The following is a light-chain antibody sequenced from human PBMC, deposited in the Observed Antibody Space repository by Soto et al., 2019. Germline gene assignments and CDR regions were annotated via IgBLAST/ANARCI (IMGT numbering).Light chain of an antibody. V-gene: IGKV3-11*01. CDR2: DAS. CDR1: QSVRTY. Sequence: IRLSQSPGTLSLCPGERATLSCRASQSVRTYLAWYQVKPGQAPRLLIYDASNRATGIPARFSGSGSGTDFTLTVSSLEPENFAVYYCQRRSNWPQTFGQGTKVDIK. CDR3: QRRSNWPQT. J-gene: IGKJ1*01.